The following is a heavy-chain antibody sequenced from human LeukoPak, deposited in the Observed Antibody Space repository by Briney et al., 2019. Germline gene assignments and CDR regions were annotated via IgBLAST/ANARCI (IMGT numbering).Heavy chain of an antibody. V-gene: IGHV3-74*01. Sequence: PGGSLRLSCAASGFTFSSYWMHWVRQAPGKGLVWVSRIISDGSSTSYADSVKGRFTISRDNAKNTLYLQMNSLRAEDTAVYYCARAILRGVIHGWGQGTLVTVSS. J-gene: IGHJ4*02. CDR1: GFTFSSYW. CDR2: IISDGSST. CDR3: ARAILRGVIHG. D-gene: IGHD3-10*01.